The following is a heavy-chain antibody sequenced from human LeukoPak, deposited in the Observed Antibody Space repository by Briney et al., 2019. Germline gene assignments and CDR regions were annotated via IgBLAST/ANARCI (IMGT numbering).Heavy chain of an antibody. CDR2: INHSGST. CDR1: GGSFSGYY. D-gene: IGHD3-9*01. V-gene: IGHV4-34*01. J-gene: IGHJ4*02. Sequence: NTSETLSLTCAVYGGSFSGYYWSWIRQPPGKGLEWIGEINHSGSTNYNPSLKSRVTISGDTSKNQFSLKLSSVTAADTAVYYRASPTYDIWGQGILVTVSS. CDR3: ASPTYDI.